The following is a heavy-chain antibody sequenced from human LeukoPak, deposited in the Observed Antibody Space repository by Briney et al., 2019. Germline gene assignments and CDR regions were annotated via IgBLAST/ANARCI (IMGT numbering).Heavy chain of an antibody. J-gene: IGHJ4*02. CDR3: ARWAYGDYRYFDY. D-gene: IGHD4-17*01. Sequence: SVKVSCKASGGTFSSYAISWVRQAPGQGLEWMGGIIPIFGTANYAQKFQGRVTITADESTSTAYMELSSLRSEDTAVYYCARWAYGDYRYFDYWGQGTLVTVSS. CDR2: IIPIFGTA. CDR1: GGTFSSYA. V-gene: IGHV1-69*13.